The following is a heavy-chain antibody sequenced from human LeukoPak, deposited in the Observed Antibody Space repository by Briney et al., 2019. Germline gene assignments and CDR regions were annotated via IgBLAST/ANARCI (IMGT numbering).Heavy chain of an antibody. CDR3: ARVRTEWYIDL. Sequence: GGSLRLSCAGSGFIFNSHWMTWVRQAPGMGLEWVGNIRQDGDEKFYADSVRGRFTISRDNAKNSLYLHLNSLRAEDTAIYYRARVRTEWYIDLWGRGTLVTVSP. CDR1: GFIFNSHW. D-gene: IGHD2-8*02. CDR2: IRQDGDEK. J-gene: IGHJ2*01. V-gene: IGHV3-7*01.